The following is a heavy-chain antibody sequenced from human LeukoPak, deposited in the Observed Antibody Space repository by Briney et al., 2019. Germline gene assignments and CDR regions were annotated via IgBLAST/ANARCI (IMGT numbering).Heavy chain of an antibody. CDR3: ARDTTIFGVAPDAFDI. CDR1: GFTFSSYA. Sequence: GGSLRLSCAASGFTFSSYAMHWVRQAPGKGLEWVAVISYDGSNKYYADSVKGRFTISRDNSKNTLYLQMNSLRAEDTAVYYCARDTTIFGVAPDAFDIWGQGTMVTVSS. J-gene: IGHJ3*02. V-gene: IGHV3-30-3*01. D-gene: IGHD3-3*01. CDR2: ISYDGSNK.